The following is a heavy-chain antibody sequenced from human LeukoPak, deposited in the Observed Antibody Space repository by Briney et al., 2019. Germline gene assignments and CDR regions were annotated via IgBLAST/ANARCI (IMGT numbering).Heavy chain of an antibody. J-gene: IGHJ4*02. V-gene: IGHV1-8*01. CDR1: GYMFTSYD. CDR3: ARVFCSGGGCYRYFDY. D-gene: IGHD2-15*01. Sequence: ASVKVSCKASGYMFTSYDINWVRQATGQGLEWMGWMNPNSGNTGFGQKFQGRVTMTRDTSISTAYMELSSLRSEDTAVYYCARVFCSGGGCYRYFDYWGQGTLVTVSS. CDR2: MNPNSGNT.